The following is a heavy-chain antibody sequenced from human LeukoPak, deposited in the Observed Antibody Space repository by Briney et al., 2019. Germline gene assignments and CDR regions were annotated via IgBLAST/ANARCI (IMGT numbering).Heavy chain of an antibody. J-gene: IGHJ6*02. CDR2: IIPILGIA. CDR3: VSGSYGVTANGMDV. V-gene: IGHV1-69*04. Sequence: SVKVSCKASGGTFSSYAISWVRQAPGQGLEWMGRIIPILGIANYAQKFQGRVTITADKSTSTAYMELSSLRSEDTAVYYCVSGSYGVTANGMDVWGQGNMVTVSS. D-gene: IGHD2-21*02. CDR1: GGTFSSYA.